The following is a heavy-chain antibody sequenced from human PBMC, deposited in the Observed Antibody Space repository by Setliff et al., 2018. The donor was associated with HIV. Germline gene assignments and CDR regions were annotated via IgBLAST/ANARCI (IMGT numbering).Heavy chain of an antibody. J-gene: IGHJ4*02. D-gene: IGHD3-10*01. CDR3: ARLPISMVRGVISYFDY. Sequence: SETLSLTCTVSGGSISSSSHYWGWIRQPPGKGLEWIGSIYYSGSTYYNPSLKSRVTISVDTPKNQFSLKLSSVTAADTAVYYCARLPISMVRGVISYFDYWGQGTLVTVS. CDR1: GGSISSSSHY. V-gene: IGHV4-39*01. CDR2: IYYSGST.